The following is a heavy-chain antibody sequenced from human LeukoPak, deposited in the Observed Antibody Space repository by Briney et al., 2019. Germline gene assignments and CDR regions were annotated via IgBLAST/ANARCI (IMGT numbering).Heavy chain of an antibody. CDR1: GGSISSYY. CDR3: ARAGGMATPSYYFDY. D-gene: IGHD5-24*01. Sequence: SETLSLTCTVSGGSISSYYWSWIRQPPGKGLEWIGYIYYSGSTNYNPSLKSRVTISVDTSKNQFSLKLSSVTAADTAVYYCARAGGMATPSYYFDYWGQGTLVTVSS. J-gene: IGHJ4*02. CDR2: IYYSGST. V-gene: IGHV4-59*08.